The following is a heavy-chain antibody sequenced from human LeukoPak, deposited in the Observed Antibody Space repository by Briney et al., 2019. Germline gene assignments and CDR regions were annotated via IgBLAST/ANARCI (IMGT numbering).Heavy chain of an antibody. CDR1: GFTFSSYS. D-gene: IGHD6-13*01. Sequence: GGSLRLSCAASGFTFSSYSMSWVRQAPGKGLEWVSSISSSSSYIYYADSVKGRFTISRDNAKNSLYLQMNSLRAEDTAVYYCARGVAAAGSFDYWGQGTLVTVSS. J-gene: IGHJ4*02. CDR2: ISSSSSYI. CDR3: ARGVAAAGSFDY. V-gene: IGHV3-21*01.